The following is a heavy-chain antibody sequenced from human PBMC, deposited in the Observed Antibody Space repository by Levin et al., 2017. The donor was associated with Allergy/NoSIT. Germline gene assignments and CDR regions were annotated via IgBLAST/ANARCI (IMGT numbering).Heavy chain of an antibody. J-gene: IGHJ6*02. Sequence: SCAASGFTFSSYGMHWVRQAPGKGLEWVAVISYDGSNKYYADSVKGRFTISRDNSKNTLYLQMNSLRAEDTAVYYCAKTGGGDYYYYGMDVWGQGTTVTVSS. CDR3: AKTGGGDYYYYGMDV. V-gene: IGHV3-30*18. D-gene: IGHD3-16*01. CDR2: ISYDGSNK. CDR1: GFTFSSYG.